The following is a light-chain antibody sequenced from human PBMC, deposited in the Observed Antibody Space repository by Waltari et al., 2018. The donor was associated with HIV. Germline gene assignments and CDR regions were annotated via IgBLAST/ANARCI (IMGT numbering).Light chain of an antibody. CDR1: NIGNRD. CDR3: QVWDSGSDHV. J-gene: IGLJ1*01. V-gene: IGLV3-21*01. CDR2: DDD. Sequence: SYVLTQPPSISVAPGKTAKITCGGNNIGNRDVHWYQQKAGQAPILVIYDDDDRPSGIPELFSGSNSENTATLTINRIEVGDEADYYCQVWDSGSDHVFGSGTTVTVL.